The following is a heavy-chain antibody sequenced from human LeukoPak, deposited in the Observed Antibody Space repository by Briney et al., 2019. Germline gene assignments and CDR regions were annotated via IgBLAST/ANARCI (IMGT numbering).Heavy chain of an antibody. D-gene: IGHD3-3*01. CDR1: GGSISSYY. Sequence: PSETLSLTCTVSGGSISSYYWSWIRQPPGKGLEWIGYIYYSGSTNYNPSLKSRVTISVDTSKNQFSLTLSSVTAADTAVYYCARAEWRDAFDIWGQGTMVTVSS. J-gene: IGHJ3*02. V-gene: IGHV4-59*01. CDR2: IYYSGST. CDR3: ARAEWRDAFDI.